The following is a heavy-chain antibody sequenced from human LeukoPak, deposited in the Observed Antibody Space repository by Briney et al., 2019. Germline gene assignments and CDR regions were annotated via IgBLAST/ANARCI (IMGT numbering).Heavy chain of an antibody. V-gene: IGHV3-7*01. D-gene: IGHD1-14*01. J-gene: IGHJ4*02. Sequence: GGSLRLSCAASGFTFSTYAMSWVRQTPGKGLEWVANINQGGSDKYYVDSVKGRFTISRDNANNLLYLQMNSLRGEDTAVYYCTRDRSRAEDDWGQGTLVTVSS. CDR2: INQGGSDK. CDR3: TRDRSRAEDD. CDR1: GFTFSTYA.